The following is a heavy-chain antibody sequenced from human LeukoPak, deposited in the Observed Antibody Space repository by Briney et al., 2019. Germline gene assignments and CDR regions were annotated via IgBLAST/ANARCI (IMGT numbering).Heavy chain of an antibody. CDR2: INPNSGGT. J-gene: IGHJ5*02. CDR3: ARVLENDYGDYNWFDP. D-gene: IGHD4-17*01. CDR1: GYTFTGYY. Sequence: ASVKVSCKASGYTFTGYYMHWVRQAPGQGLEWMGWINPNSGGTNYAQKFQGRVTMTRDTSISTAYMERSRLRSDDTAVYYCARVLENDYGDYNWFDPWGQGTLVTVSS. V-gene: IGHV1-2*02.